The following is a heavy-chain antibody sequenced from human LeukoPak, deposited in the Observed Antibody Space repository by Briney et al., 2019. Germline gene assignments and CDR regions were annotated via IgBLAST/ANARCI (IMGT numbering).Heavy chain of an antibody. CDR3: ARDLSVVPGVWFDP. CDR2: INAGNGNT. J-gene: IGHJ5*02. CDR1: GFTFSSYA. V-gene: IGHV1-3*01. Sequence: PGGSVRLSCAASGFTFSSYAMHWVRQAPGQRLEWMGWINAGNGNTKYSQKFQGRVTITRDTSASTAYMELSSLRSEDTAVYYCARDLSVVPGVWFDPWGQGTLVTVSS. D-gene: IGHD2-2*01.